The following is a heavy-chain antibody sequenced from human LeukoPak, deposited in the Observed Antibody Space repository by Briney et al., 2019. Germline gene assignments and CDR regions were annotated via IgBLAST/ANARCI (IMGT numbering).Heavy chain of an antibody. D-gene: IGHD5-18*01. J-gene: IGHJ4*02. Sequence: PGGSLRLSCAASGFTFSSYEMNWVRQAPGRGLEWVSYISSSGSTIYYADSVKGRFTISRDNAKNSLYLQMNSLRAEDTAVYYCARDPSTAMVKEGDYWGQGTLVTVSS. CDR2: ISSSGSTI. V-gene: IGHV3-48*03. CDR1: GFTFSSYE. CDR3: ARDPSTAMVKEGDY.